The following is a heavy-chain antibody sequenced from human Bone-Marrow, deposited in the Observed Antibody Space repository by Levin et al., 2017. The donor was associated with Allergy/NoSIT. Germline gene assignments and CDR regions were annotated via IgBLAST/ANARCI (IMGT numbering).Heavy chain of an antibody. Sequence: LSLTCAASGFIFSSYDMNWVRQAPGKGLEWLSSTSSSGRTISYAVSVRGRFTISRDNAKNSLYLQLNSLRVEDTAVYFCASGLREDRAFDIWGQGTMVTVSS. CDR3: ASGLREDRAFDI. CDR2: TSSSGRTI. D-gene: IGHD1-26*01. J-gene: IGHJ3*02. CDR1: GFIFSSYD. V-gene: IGHV3-48*03.